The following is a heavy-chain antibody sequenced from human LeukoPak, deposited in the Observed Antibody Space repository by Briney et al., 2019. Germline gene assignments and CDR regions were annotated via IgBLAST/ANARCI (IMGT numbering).Heavy chain of an antibody. Sequence: PSETLSLTCTVSGGSISSSNYYWGWIRQPPGKGLGWIGSIYYSGSIYYNPSLKSRVTISVDTSKNQFSLKLTSVTAADTAVYYCARALDSSSSRYQAFEEWGQGTLVTVSS. D-gene: IGHD2-2*01. CDR2: IYYSGSI. J-gene: IGHJ4*02. V-gene: IGHV4-39*01. CDR3: ARALDSSSSRYQAFEE. CDR1: GGSISSSNYY.